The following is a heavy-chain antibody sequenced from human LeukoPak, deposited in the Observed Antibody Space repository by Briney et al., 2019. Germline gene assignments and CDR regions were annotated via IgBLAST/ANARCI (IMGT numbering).Heavy chain of an antibody. Sequence: SSVKVSCKASVGTFCSYAVSWVRQRPGQRLEWGGGIIPILRTANYAEMFQGRVTITTDESTSTAYMELSSLRSEDTAGYFCARAKGIREYMDVWGKGSTLTVSS. J-gene: IGHJ6*03. CDR2: IIPILRTA. V-gene: IGHV1-69*05. CDR3: ARAKGIREYMDV. D-gene: IGHD3-10*01. CDR1: VGTFCSYA.